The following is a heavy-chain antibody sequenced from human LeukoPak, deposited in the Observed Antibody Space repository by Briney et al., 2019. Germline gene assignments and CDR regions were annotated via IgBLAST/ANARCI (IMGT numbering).Heavy chain of an antibody. J-gene: IGHJ6*03. CDR2: ITPFNGNT. V-gene: IGHV1-45*02. Sequence: SVKVSCKASGYTSTYRYLHWVRQAPGQALEWMGWITPFNGNTNYAQKFQDRVTITRDRSMSTAYMELSSLRSEDTAMYYCAGGNKDYYYMDVWGKGTTVTVSS. CDR3: AGGNKDYYYMDV. CDR1: GYTSTYRY. D-gene: IGHD4-23*01.